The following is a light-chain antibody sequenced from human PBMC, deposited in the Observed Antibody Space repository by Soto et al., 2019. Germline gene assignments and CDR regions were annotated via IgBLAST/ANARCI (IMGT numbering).Light chain of an antibody. CDR3: QQCSNGTST. CDR1: QRVXKY. V-gene: IGKV3-11*01. CDR2: DVS. Sequence: VLQQSSATLSLSQGDRAALSCKASQRVXKYLAWYQAKPGQAPRVLXYDVSNRAAGIPDRLSGSGSGTDFILTISNLDPEDFAVYYCQQCSNGTSTLGQGTRLEIK. J-gene: IGKJ5*01.